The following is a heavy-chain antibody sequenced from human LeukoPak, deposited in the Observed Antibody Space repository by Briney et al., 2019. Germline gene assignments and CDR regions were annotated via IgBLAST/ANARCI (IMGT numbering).Heavy chain of an antibody. D-gene: IGHD6-19*01. CDR1: GDSVTSYSAS. CDR2: TYCRSKCYV. CDR3: ARGGSDITVSLFAD. Sequence: SQTLSLTCAISGDSVTSYSASWNWIRQSPSRGLEWLGRTYCRSKCYVDYAVSVKSRMTINPDTSKNQISLQLNSVTPEDTAVYYCARGGSDITVSLFADWGQGILVTVST. J-gene: IGHJ4*02. V-gene: IGHV6-1*01.